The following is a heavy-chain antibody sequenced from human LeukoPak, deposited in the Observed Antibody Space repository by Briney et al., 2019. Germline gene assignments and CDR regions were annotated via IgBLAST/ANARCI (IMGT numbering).Heavy chain of an antibody. D-gene: IGHD3-9*01. J-gene: IGHJ4*02. CDR1: GFTFSSYA. CDR2: MSYDESNK. V-gene: IGHV3-30-3*01. CDR3: ARTGDSRYFDWLSPSDY. Sequence: SGRSLRLSCAASGFTFSSYALHWVRQAPGKGLECVAVMSYDESNKYYADSVQGRFTISRDNSKNTLYLQMNSLRPEDTAVYYCARTGDSRYFDWLSPSDYWGQGTLVTVSS.